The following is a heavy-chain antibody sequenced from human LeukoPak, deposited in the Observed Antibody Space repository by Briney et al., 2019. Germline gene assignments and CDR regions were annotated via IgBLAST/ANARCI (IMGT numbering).Heavy chain of an antibody. CDR1: GFTFSAYP. CDR2: ISSSGSTI. D-gene: IGHD3-10*02. Sequence: GGSLRLSCAASGFTFSAYPMNWVRQSPGKGLEWVSYISSSGSTIYYADSVKGRFTISRDNAKNSLYLQMNSLRAEDTAVYYCVELGITMIGGVWGKGTTVTISS. J-gene: IGHJ6*04. CDR3: VELGITMIGGV. V-gene: IGHV3-48*03.